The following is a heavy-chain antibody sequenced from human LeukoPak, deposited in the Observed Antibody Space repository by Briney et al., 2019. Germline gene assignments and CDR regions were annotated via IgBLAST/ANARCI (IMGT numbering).Heavy chain of an antibody. CDR1: GYSFTSYW. V-gene: IGHV5-51*01. CDR2: IYPGDSDT. D-gene: IGHD3-3*01. CDR3: ARLSRPHILDSNWFDS. Sequence: GESLKISCKGSGYSFTSYWIGWVRQMPVKGLEWMGIIYPGDSDTRYSPSFQGQVILSADKSINTAYLQWSALKASDTAMYYCARLSRPHILDSNWFDSWGQGSLVTISS. J-gene: IGHJ5*01.